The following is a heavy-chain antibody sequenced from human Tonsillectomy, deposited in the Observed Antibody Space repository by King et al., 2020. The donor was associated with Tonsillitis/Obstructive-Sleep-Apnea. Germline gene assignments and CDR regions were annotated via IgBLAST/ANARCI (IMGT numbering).Heavy chain of an antibody. V-gene: IGHV3-7*04. CDR1: RFIFSNYW. J-gene: IGHJ4*02. Sequence: VQLVESGGGLVQPGGSLRLSCAASRFIFSNYWMSWVRQAPGKGLEWVANIKQDGSEEYYVDSVKGRFTISRDNAKKSLYLQMNSLRAEDTAVYYCARDNYYGSGSYYKTRYLSYFDYWGQGTLVTVSS. CDR2: IKQDGSEE. D-gene: IGHD3-10*01. CDR3: ARDNYYGSGSYYKTRYLSYFDY.